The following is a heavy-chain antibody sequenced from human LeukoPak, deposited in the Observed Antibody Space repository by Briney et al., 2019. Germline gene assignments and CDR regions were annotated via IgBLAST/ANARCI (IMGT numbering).Heavy chain of an antibody. J-gene: IGHJ4*02. CDR3: AKDLMHTDTRHPERPGDDY. D-gene: IGHD1-1*01. Sequence: ASVKVSCKAFGYTFTSNYMHWVRQAPGQGPEWMGVISPSGGSTTYAQKFQGRVTLTRDMSTSTDYLELSSLRSEDTAVYYCAKDLMHTDTRHPERPGDDYWGQGTLVTVSS. CDR2: ISPSGGST. V-gene: IGHV1-46*01. CDR1: GYTFTSNY.